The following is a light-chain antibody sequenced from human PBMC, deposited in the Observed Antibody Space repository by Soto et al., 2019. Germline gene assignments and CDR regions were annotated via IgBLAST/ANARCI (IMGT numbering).Light chain of an antibody. V-gene: IGLV2-14*01. Sequence: QSVLTQPASVSGSPGQSITISCTGTSSDVDGYNSVSWYQQRPGKAPKLMIYDVSNRPSGVSNRFSGSKSGNTASLTISGLQAQDEADYYCSSYTSSSTLFGTGTKLTVL. J-gene: IGLJ1*01. CDR3: SSYTSSSTL. CDR2: DVS. CDR1: SSDVDGYNS.